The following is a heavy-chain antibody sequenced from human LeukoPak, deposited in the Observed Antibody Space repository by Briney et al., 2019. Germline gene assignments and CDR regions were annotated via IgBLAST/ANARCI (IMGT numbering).Heavy chain of an antibody. CDR2: ISSSGSGGNT. J-gene: IGHJ1*01. CDR1: GVTLSNYA. V-gene: IGHV3-23*01. CDR3: ASGGYCSGGRCQKTGSQY. Sequence: PGGSLRLSCVASGVTLSNYAMSWARQAPGKGLEWVSGISSSGSGGNTYYADSVKGRFTISRDNSKNTLYLQMNSLRAEDTAVYWCASGGYCSGGRCQKTGSQYWGQGTQVTVSS. D-gene: IGHD2-15*01.